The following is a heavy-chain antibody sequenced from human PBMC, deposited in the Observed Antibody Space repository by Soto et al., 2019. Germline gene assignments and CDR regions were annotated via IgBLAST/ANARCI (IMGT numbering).Heavy chain of an antibody. Sequence: SETLSLTCTVSGGSISSGDYYWSWIRQPPGKGLEWIGYIYYSGSTYYNPSLKSRVTISVDTSKNQFSLKLSSVTAADTAVYYCARDQSGGRYYYYYYGMDVWGQGTTVTVSS. V-gene: IGHV4-30-4*01. J-gene: IGHJ6*02. CDR2: IYYSGST. CDR3: ARDQSGGRYYYYYYGMDV. D-gene: IGHD2-15*01. CDR1: GGSISSGDYY.